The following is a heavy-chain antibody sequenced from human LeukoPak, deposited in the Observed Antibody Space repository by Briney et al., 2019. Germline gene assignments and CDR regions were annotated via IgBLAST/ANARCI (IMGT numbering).Heavy chain of an antibody. J-gene: IGHJ4*02. CDR1: GGSISSYY. CDR3: ARGLWSFDY. V-gene: IGHV4-59*01. CDR2: IYYSGST. D-gene: IGHD1-1*01. Sequence: SETLSLTCTVSGGSISSYYWSWIRQPPGKGLEWIGYIYYSGSTNYNPSLKSRVTISVDTSKNQFSLKLSSVTAADTAVYYCARGLWSFDYWGQGTLVTVSS.